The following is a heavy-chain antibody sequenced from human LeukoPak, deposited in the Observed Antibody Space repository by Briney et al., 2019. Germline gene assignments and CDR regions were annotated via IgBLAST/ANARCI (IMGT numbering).Heavy chain of an antibody. J-gene: IGHJ4*02. CDR3: AKDRRRCSSTSCSKGEVYYFDY. Sequence: GGSLRLSCAASGFTFSSYGMHWVRQAPGKGLEWVESIRYEGGNKYYADSVKGGFTISRDNSKITLYLQKNSLRAEDTAVYYCAKDRRRCSSTSCSKGEVYYFDYWGQGTLVTVSS. V-gene: IGHV3-30*02. CDR1: GFTFSSYG. CDR2: IRYEGGNK. D-gene: IGHD2-2*01.